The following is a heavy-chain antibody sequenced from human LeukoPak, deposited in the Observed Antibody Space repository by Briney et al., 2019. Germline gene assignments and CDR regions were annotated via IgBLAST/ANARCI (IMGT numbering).Heavy chain of an antibody. CDR3: ARELVRDFRFYYGMDV. J-gene: IGHJ6*02. V-gene: IGHV3-74*01. Sequence: GGSLRLSCAASGNYWMHWVRQVPGKGLVWVSHINSDGSWTSYADSVKGRFTISRDSPKNTVYLQMNSLRAEDTAVYYCARELVRDFRFYYGMDVWGQGTTVTVSS. CDR2: INSDGSWT. CDR1: GNYW. D-gene: IGHD4-11*01.